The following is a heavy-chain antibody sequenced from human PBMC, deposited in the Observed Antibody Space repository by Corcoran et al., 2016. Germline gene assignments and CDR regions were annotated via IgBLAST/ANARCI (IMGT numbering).Heavy chain of an antibody. CDR1: GDSVSSNSAA. CDR2: TYYTSKWYS. V-gene: IGHV6-1*01. Sequence: QVQLQQSGPGLVKPSQTLSLTCVISGDSVSSNSAAWNWIRQSPSSGLEWLGRTYYTSKWYSDYAVSEKSRLSINADTSKNQFSLQLNSVTPEYTAVYYCARAPQVVGANWVDPWGQGTRVTVSS. D-gene: IGHD3-22*01. CDR3: ARAPQVVGANWVDP. J-gene: IGHJ5*02.